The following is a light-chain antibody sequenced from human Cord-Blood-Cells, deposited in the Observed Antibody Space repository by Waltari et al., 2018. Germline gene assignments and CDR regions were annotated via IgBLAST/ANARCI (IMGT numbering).Light chain of an antibody. CDR1: QSVSSY. CDR3: QQRSNWPPLVT. J-gene: IGKJ4*01. V-gene: IGKV3-11*01. Sequence: EIVLTQSPATLSLSPGERATLSCRASQSVSSYLAWYQQKPGKAPRLLIYDASNRATGIPARFSGSGSGTDFTLTSSSLEPEDFAVYYCQQRSNWPPLVTFGGGTKVEIK. CDR2: DAS.